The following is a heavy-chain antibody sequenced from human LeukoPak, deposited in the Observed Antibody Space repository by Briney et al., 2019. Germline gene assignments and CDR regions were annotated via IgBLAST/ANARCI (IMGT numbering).Heavy chain of an antibody. CDR3: ARDPLSSSSFDL. D-gene: IGHD6-13*01. Sequence: GGSLRLSCAASGFTFSSYSMNWVRQAPGKGLGWVSYISSRSATIYYADSVKGRFTISRDNAKNSLYLQMNNLRAEDTAVYYCARDPLSSSSFDLWGQGTLVTVSS. CDR2: ISSRSATI. J-gene: IGHJ4*02. V-gene: IGHV3-48*01. CDR1: GFTFSSYS.